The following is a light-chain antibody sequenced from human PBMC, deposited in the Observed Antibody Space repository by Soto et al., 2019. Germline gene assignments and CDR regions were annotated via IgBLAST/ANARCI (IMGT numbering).Light chain of an antibody. CDR1: QSISTY. V-gene: IGKV1-39*01. CDR3: QQSFCGFMYT. CDR2: AAS. J-gene: IGKJ2*01. Sequence: DIQMTQSPSSLSASVGDRVTITCRASQSISTYLNWYQQKPGKAPKLLIYAASTLQSGVPSRFSGSGSGTDFPLTNSSLQPEDFATYYCQQSFCGFMYTFGQATKLEIK.